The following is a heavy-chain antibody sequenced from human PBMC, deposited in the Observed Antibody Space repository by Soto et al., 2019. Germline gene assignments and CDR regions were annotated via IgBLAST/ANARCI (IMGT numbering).Heavy chain of an antibody. D-gene: IGHD2-2*01. J-gene: IGHJ6*03. CDR2: IYYSGST. V-gene: IGHV4-59*08. Sequence: SETLSLTCTVSGGSISSYYWSWIRQPPGKGLEWIGYIYYSGSTNYNPSLKSRVTISVDTSKNQFSLKLSSVTAADTAVYHCARHPPAASRTDPYYYYMDVWGKGTTVTVSS. CDR3: ARHPPAASRTDPYYYYMDV. CDR1: GGSISSYY.